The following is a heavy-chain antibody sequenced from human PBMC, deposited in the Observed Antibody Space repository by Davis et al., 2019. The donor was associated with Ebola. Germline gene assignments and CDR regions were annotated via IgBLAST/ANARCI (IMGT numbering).Heavy chain of an antibody. CDR1: GDSVSSNSAA. D-gene: IGHD2-2*01. V-gene: IGHV6-1*01. J-gene: IGHJ6*02. Sequence: SQTLSLTCAISGDSVSSNSAAWNWIRQSPSRGLEWLGRTYYRSKWYNDYAVSVKSRITINPDTSKNQFSLKLSSVTAADTAVYYCARGGIVVVPAAIIDYYYYYGMDVWGQGTTVTVSS. CDR3: ARGGIVVVPAAIIDYYYYYGMDV. CDR2: TYYRSKWYN.